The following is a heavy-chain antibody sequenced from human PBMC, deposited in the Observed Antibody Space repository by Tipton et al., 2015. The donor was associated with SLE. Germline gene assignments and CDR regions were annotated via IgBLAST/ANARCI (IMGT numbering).Heavy chain of an antibody. Sequence: TLSLTCAVSGYSISSGYYWGWIRQPPGKGLEWIGSIYHSGSTYYNPSLKSRVTISVDTSKNQFSLKLSSVTAADTAVYYCARDNGDYYFDYWGQGTLVTVSS. D-gene: IGHD4-17*01. CDR1: GYSISSGYY. CDR3: ARDNGDYYFDY. J-gene: IGHJ4*02. CDR2: IYHSGST. V-gene: IGHV4-38-2*02.